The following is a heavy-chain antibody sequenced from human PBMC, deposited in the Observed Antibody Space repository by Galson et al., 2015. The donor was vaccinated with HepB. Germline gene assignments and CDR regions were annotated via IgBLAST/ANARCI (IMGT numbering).Heavy chain of an antibody. CDR2: ISGSGGST. D-gene: IGHD7-27*01. J-gene: IGHJ5*02. CDR1: GFTFSSYA. Sequence: SLRLSCAASGFTFSSYAMSWVRQAPGKGLEWVSAISGSGGSTYYADSVKGRFTISRDNSKNTLYLQMNSLRAEDTAVYYCAKGSWGEGPLLYNWFDPWGQGTLVTVSS. CDR3: AKGSWGEGPLLYNWFDP. V-gene: IGHV3-23*01.